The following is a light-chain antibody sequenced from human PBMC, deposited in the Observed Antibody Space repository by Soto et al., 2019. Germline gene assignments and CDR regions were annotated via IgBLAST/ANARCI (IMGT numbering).Light chain of an antibody. J-gene: IGLJ2*01. CDR3: SSYTSASTPLV. CDR2: DVS. CDR1: GSDVGGYNY. V-gene: IGLV2-14*01. Sequence: QSVLTQPASVSGSPGQSITISCTGTGSDVGGYNYVSWYQQHPGKAPKVMIYDVSNRPSGVSNRFSGSKSGNTASLTISGLQAEDEVDYYCSSYTSASTPLVFGGGTQLTVL.